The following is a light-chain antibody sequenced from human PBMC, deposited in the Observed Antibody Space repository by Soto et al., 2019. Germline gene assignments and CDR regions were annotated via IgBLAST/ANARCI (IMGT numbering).Light chain of an antibody. CDR1: QTIYSY. Sequence: DIPMTQSPSSLSASVGDRVTITCRASQTIYSYLHWYQQKPGNAPKLLISAASSLQSGVPSRFSGTRSETDFTLTISSLQPEDFATYYCQQSYSTPFTFGPGTKVDI. J-gene: IGKJ3*01. V-gene: IGKV1-39*01. CDR3: QQSYSTPFT. CDR2: AAS.